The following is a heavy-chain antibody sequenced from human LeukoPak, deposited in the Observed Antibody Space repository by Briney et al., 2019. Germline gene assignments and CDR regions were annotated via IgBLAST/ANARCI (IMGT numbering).Heavy chain of an antibody. Sequence: PSETLSLTCTVSGRSISSYYWSWIRQPPGKGLEWIGYIYYSGSTNYNPSLKSRVTISVDTSKNQFSLKLSSVTAADTAVYYCAREKDHAFDIWGQGTMVTVSS. V-gene: IGHV4-59*01. CDR2: IYYSGST. CDR3: AREKDHAFDI. CDR1: GRSISSYY. J-gene: IGHJ3*02.